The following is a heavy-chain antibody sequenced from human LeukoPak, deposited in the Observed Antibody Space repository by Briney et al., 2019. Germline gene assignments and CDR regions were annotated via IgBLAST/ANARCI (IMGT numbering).Heavy chain of an antibody. D-gene: IGHD3-10*01. CDR3: ARLGTQWFGELSCLDY. CDR1: GGSISSSSYY. CDR2: IYYSGST. V-gene: IGHV4-39*01. J-gene: IGHJ4*02. Sequence: PSETLSLTCTVSGGSISSSSYYWGWIRQPPGKGLEWIGSIYYSGSTYYDPSLKSRVTISVDTSKNQFSLKLSSVTAADTAVYYCARLGTQWFGELSCLDYWGQGTLVTVSS.